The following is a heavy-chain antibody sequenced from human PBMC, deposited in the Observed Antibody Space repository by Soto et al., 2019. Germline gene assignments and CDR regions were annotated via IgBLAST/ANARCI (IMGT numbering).Heavy chain of an antibody. D-gene: IGHD3-16*01. V-gene: IGHV1-2*04. CDR1: GYTFTGYY. CDR3: ARDFTRGNRCILGY. CDR2: INPNSGGT. J-gene: IGHJ1*01. Sequence: ASVKVSCKASGYTFTGYYMHWVRQAPGQGLEWMGWINPNSGGTNYAQKFQGWVTMTRDTSISTAYMELSRLRSDETAVYYCARDFTRGNRCILGYWGQGTLLTVSS.